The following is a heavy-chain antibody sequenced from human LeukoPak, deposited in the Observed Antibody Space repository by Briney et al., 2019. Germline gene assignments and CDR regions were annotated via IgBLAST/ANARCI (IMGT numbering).Heavy chain of an antibody. CDR1: GFTFSTYA. Sequence: GGSLRLSCAASGFTFSTYAMSWVRQAPGKGLEWVSAISGSGSSIYYADSVKGRFTISRDNSKNTLYLQMNSLRAGDTAVYYCAKVVGVDYYGSGNRVDFDYWGQGTLVTVSP. J-gene: IGHJ4*02. V-gene: IGHV3-23*01. CDR3: AKVVGVDYYGSGNRVDFDY. D-gene: IGHD3-10*01. CDR2: ISGSGSSI.